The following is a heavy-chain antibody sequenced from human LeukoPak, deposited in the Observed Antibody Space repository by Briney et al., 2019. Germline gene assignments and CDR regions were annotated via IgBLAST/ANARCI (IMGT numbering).Heavy chain of an antibody. CDR1: GFSDSSNY. J-gene: IGHJ4*02. CDR3: ARDDYDSSTPYFFDY. V-gene: IGHV3-53*01. D-gene: IGHD3-22*01. Sequence: GGSLRLSCAASGFSDSSNYMSWVRQAPGKGLEWVSVLYSAGSTYYADFVKGRFTISRDNFKNTVFLQMNSLRAEDTAVYYCARDDYDSSTPYFFDYWGQGTLVTVSS. CDR2: LYSAGST.